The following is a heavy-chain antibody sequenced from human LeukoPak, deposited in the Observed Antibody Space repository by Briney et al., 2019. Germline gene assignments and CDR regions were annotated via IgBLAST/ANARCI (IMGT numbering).Heavy chain of an antibody. V-gene: IGHV4-59*01. Sequence: PSETLSLTCTVSGGSISSYYWSWIRQPPGRGLEWIRYIYYSGSTNYNPSLKSRVTISVDTSKNQFSLKLSSVTAADTAVYYCARAGETAPDYDLYPFLDYWGQGTLVTVSS. CDR1: GGSISSYY. J-gene: IGHJ4*02. CDR3: ARAGETAPDYDLYPFLDY. CDR2: IYYSGST. D-gene: IGHD3-3*01.